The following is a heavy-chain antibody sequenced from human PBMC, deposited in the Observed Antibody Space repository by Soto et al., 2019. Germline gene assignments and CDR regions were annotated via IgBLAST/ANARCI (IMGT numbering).Heavy chain of an antibody. Sequence: PGGSLRLSCAASGFTFSNYAMSWARQAPGMGLEWVSTLGVRSTYYAASVKGRFTISRDNSKKTMYLQMSSLRAEDTAVYYCARPFSSGWYGDFDFWGQGTLVTVSS. V-gene: IGHV3-23*01. D-gene: IGHD6-19*01. CDR2: LGVRST. J-gene: IGHJ4*02. CDR1: GFTFSNYA. CDR3: ARPFSSGWYGDFDF.